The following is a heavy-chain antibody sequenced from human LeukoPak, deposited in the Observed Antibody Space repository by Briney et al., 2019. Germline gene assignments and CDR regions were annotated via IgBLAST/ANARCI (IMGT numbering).Heavy chain of an antibody. CDR1: GFTLSSYG. V-gene: IGHV3-33*08. Sequence: PGRSLRLSCAASGFTLSSYGMHWVRQAPGKGLEWVAVIWYDGSNKYYADSVKGRFTISRDNSKNTLYLQMNSLRAEDTAVYYCARDRGGYRSSTSCYPSYGMDVWGQGTTVTVSS. D-gene: IGHD2-2*01. J-gene: IGHJ6*02. CDR3: ARDRGGYRSSTSCYPSYGMDV. CDR2: IWYDGSNK.